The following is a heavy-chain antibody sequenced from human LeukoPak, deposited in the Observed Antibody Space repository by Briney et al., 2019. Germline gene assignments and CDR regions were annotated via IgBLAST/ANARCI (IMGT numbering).Heavy chain of an antibody. CDR2: IIPIFGTA. CDR3: ARETPGAGRFDY. J-gene: IGHJ4*02. CDR1: GGTFSSYA. D-gene: IGHD7-27*01. Sequence: ASVKVSCKASGGTFSSYAISWVRQAPGQGLEWMGGIIPIFGTANYAQKFQGRVTITADESTSTAYMELSSLRSEDTAVYYCARETPGAGRFDYWGQGSLVTVSS. V-gene: IGHV1-69*13.